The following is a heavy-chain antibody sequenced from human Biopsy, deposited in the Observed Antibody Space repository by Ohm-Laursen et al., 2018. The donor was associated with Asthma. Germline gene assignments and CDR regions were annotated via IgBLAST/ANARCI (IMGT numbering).Heavy chain of an antibody. CDR3: ARKAGSCISRTCYSLDF. J-gene: IGHJ4*02. D-gene: IGHD2-2*01. CDR1: GGTFNTYV. CDR2: INSVFGTT. Sequence: GASVKVSCKSLGGTFNTYVIGWVRQAPGQGLEWMGGINSVFGTTTYPQKFQDRVTITADDSTSTFYMELSSLRSEDTAVYYCARKAGSCISRTCYSLDFWGQGTLVTVSS. V-gene: IGHV1-69*13.